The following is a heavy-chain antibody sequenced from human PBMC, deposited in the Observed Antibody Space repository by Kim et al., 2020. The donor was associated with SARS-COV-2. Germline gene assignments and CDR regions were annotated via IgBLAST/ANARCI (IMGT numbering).Heavy chain of an antibody. J-gene: IGHJ4*02. Sequence: SETLSLTCTVSGGSISSYYWSWIRQPPGKGLEWIGYIYYSGSTNYNPSLKSRVTISVDTSKNQFSLKLSSVTAADTAVYYCAKQYSGYGGGVDYWGQGTLVTVSS. CDR3: AKQYSGYGGGVDY. CDR2: IYYSGST. V-gene: IGHV4-59*13. CDR1: GGSISSYY. D-gene: IGHD5-12*01.